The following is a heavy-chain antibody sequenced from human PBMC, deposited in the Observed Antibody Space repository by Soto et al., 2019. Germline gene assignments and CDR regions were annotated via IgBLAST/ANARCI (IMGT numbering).Heavy chain of an antibody. CDR1: GFTFSSYS. CDR3: ERDSDLAPVDY. Sequence: GGSLRLSCAASGFTFSSYSMNWVRQAPGKGLEWVSSISSSSSYIYYADSVKGRFTISRDNAKNSLYLQMNSLRAEDTAVYYCERDSDLAPVDYWGQGTMLTVYS. J-gene: IGHJ4*02. CDR2: ISSSSSYI. V-gene: IGHV3-21*01.